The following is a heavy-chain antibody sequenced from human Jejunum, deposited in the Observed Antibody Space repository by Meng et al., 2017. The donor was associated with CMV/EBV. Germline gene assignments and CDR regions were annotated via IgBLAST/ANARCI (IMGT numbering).Heavy chain of an antibody. CDR1: SNPAA. D-gene: IGHD2-15*01. CDR3: ARGYCSGGSSKSCMDV. J-gene: IGHJ6*02. V-gene: IGHV6-1*01. CDR2: TYYRSKWNN. Sequence: SNPAAWNVIMQSPSRGLEWLGRTYYRSKWNNDYALSVKSRMTINRDTSKNQFSLQLNSVTLEDTAVYYCARGYCSGGSSKSCMDVWGQGTTVTVSS.